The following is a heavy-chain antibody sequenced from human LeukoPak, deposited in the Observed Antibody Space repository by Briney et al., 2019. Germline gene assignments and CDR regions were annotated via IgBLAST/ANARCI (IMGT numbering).Heavy chain of an antibody. V-gene: IGHV1-2*02. D-gene: IGHD5-18*01. CDR1: GYTFTGYY. J-gene: IGHJ4*02. CDR2: INPNSGGT. CDR3: ARALEGGLWLFY. Sequence: ASVKVSCKASGYTFTGYYMHWVRQAPGQGLEWMGWINPNSGGTNYAQKFQGRVTMTTDTSTSTAYMELRSLRSDDTAVYYCARALEGGLWLFYWGQGTLVTVSS.